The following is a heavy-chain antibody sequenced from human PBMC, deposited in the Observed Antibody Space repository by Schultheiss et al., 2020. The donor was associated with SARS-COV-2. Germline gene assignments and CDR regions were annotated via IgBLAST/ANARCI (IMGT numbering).Heavy chain of an antibody. CDR1: GFTFSDYY. Sequence: GGSLRLSCAASGFTFSDYYMSWIRQAPGKGLEWVASTFSDGSNKYYGDSVKGRFTISRDNAKNSLYLQMNSLRAEDTAVYYCARDPVSYCSGGSCSSTFDYWGQGTLVTVSS. CDR3: ARDPVSYCSGGSCSSTFDY. CDR2: TFSDGSNK. V-gene: IGHV3-11*04. J-gene: IGHJ4*02. D-gene: IGHD2-15*01.